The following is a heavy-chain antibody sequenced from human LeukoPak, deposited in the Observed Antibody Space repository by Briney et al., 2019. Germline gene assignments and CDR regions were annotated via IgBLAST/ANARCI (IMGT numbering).Heavy chain of an antibody. CDR3: ARETQVDTAMPKEDAFDI. CDR2: IYSGGST. V-gene: IGHV3-53*05. J-gene: IGHJ3*02. Sequence: GGSLRLSCAASGFTVSSNYMSWVRQAPGKGLEWVSVIYSGGSTYYADSVKGRFTISRDNSKNTLYLQMNSLRAEDTAVYYCARETQVDTAMPKEDAFDIWGQGTMVTVSS. CDR1: GFTVSSNY. D-gene: IGHD5-18*01.